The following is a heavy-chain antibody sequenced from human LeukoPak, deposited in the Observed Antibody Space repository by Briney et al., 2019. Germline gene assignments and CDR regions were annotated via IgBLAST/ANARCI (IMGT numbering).Heavy chain of an antibody. J-gene: IGHJ6*03. D-gene: IGHD4-23*01. CDR3: ARVGEMVTRRRYYYYYYMDV. V-gene: IGHV4-34*01. Sequence: SETLSLTRALYRGSFSGYYSSWMRQPPREGLEWIGEINHSRSTNYNPSLTSRVTISVDTSKNQFSLKLSSVTAADTAVYYYARVGEMVTRRRYYYYYYMDVWGKGTTVTVSS. CDR1: RGSFSGYY. CDR2: INHSRST.